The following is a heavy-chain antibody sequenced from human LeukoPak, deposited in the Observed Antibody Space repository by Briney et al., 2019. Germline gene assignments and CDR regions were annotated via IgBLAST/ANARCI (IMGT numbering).Heavy chain of an antibody. CDR3: ARVSTPHYYGSGSPTRRFDY. J-gene: IGHJ4*02. CDR1: GYTFNRYG. V-gene: IGHV1-18*01. CDR2: ISGYNGNT. D-gene: IGHD3-10*01. Sequence: ASVKVSCKASGYTFNRYGISWARQAPGQGLEWMGWISGYNGNTKYAQKLQGRVTMTTDTSTSTAYMELRSLRSDDTAVYYCARVSTPHYYGSGSPTRRFDYWGQGTLVTVSS.